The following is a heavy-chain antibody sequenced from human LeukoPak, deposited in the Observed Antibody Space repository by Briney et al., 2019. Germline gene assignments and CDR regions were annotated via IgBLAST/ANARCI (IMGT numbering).Heavy chain of an antibody. CDR3: ARHLYYSASAFWYIDL. CDR2: IYYTGSS. D-gene: IGHD3-10*01. Sequence: SETLSLTCTASGGSISSYYWTWIRQPPGKGLEWIGYIYYTGSSNYNPSLKSRVTVSIDTSKNEFSLILTSVTAADTAEYYCARHLYYSASAFWYIDLWGRGTLVIVSP. J-gene: IGHJ2*01. V-gene: IGHV4-59*08. CDR1: GGSISSYY.